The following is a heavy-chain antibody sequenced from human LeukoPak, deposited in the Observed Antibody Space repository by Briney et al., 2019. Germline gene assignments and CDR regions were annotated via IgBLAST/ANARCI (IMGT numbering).Heavy chain of an antibody. J-gene: IGHJ4*02. V-gene: IGHV3-23*01. Sequence: GGSLRLSCAASGFTFNVYDMSWVRQAPGKGLEWVSAISGSSGGTYYADSVKGRFTISRDNSKNTLYLQMNSLRADDTAVYYCAKIAASGTNYWGQGTLVTVSS. D-gene: IGHD6-13*01. CDR1: GFTFNVYD. CDR3: AKIAASGTNY. CDR2: ISGSSGGT.